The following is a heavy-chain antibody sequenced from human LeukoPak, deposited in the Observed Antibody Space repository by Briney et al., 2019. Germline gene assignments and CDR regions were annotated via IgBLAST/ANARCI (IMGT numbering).Heavy chain of an antibody. CDR3: ARDYSGSPPFTS. CDR1: GFTFSSYG. D-gene: IGHD6-6*01. J-gene: IGHJ5*02. Sequence: GGSLRLSCAASGFTFSSYGMHWVRQAPGKGLEWVAVIWYDGSNKYYADSVKGRFTISRDNSKNTLYLQMNSLGAEDTAVYYCARDYSGSPPFTSWGQGPLVTAPS. V-gene: IGHV3-33*01. CDR2: IWYDGSNK.